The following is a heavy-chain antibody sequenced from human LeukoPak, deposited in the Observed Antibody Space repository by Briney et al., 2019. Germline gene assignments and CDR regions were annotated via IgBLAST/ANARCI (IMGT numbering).Heavy chain of an antibody. CDR3: TAVDFDS. V-gene: IGHV4-31*03. J-gene: IGHJ4*02. CDR2: IYYSGST. D-gene: IGHD4-23*01. Sequence: SQTLSLTCTDSGGSISSGGYYWNWIRQHPGKGLEWIGFIYYSGSTYYNPSLKSRVTISVDTSKNQFSLKLTSVAAADTAVYYCTAVDFDSWGQGTLVTVSS. CDR1: GGSISSGGYY.